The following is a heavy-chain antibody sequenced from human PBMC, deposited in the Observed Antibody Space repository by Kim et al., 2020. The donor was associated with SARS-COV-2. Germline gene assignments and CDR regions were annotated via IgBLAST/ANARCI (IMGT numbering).Heavy chain of an antibody. CDR3: ANQVLDY. J-gene: IGHJ4*02. V-gene: IGHV3-23*01. CDR2: SCSSK. Sequence: SCSSKYYADSMKHRFTNSRDKTKNKLYLQMNSLRAGDTVVYYCANQVLDYWGQGTLVTVSS.